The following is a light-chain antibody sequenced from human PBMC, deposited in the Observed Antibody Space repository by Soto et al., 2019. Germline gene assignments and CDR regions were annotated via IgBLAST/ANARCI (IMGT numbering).Light chain of an antibody. CDR3: SSYTSSSTYV. CDR1: SSDVGGYNY. Sequence: QSALTQPASVSGSPGQSITISCTGTSSDVGGYNYVSWSQQHPGKAPQLMIYEVSNLPSGVSNRFSGSKSGNKASLTISGLQAEDEADYYGSSYTSSSTYVFGNGNKVTVL. CDR2: EVS. J-gene: IGLJ1*01. V-gene: IGLV2-14*01.